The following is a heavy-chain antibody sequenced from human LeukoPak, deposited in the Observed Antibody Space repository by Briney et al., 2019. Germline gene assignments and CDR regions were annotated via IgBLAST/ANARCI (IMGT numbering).Heavy chain of an antibody. Sequence: APVKVSCKASGYTFTGYYMHWVRQAPGQGLEWMGWINPNSGGTNYAQKFQGRVTMTRDTSISTAYMELSRLRSDDTAVYYCARGPVGYYYDSSGYDLGTNWGQGTLVTVSS. V-gene: IGHV1-2*02. CDR3: ARGPVGYYYDSSGYDLGTN. J-gene: IGHJ4*02. D-gene: IGHD3-22*01. CDR1: GYTFTGYY. CDR2: INPNSGGT.